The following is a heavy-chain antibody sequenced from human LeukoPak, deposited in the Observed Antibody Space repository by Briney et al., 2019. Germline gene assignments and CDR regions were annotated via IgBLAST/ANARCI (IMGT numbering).Heavy chain of an antibody. CDR3: ARPVDTAFDALDV. CDR1: GYTFTSYT. CDR2: INAGNGDT. V-gene: IGHV1-3*01. D-gene: IGHD5-18*01. J-gene: IGHJ3*01. Sequence: GASVTVSCKASGYTFTSYTLHWVRQAPGQRLEWMGWINAGNGDTKYSQKFQDRLTITRDTSASTAYMDLSSLRSEDTAVYYCARPVDTAFDALDVWGQGTMVTVSS.